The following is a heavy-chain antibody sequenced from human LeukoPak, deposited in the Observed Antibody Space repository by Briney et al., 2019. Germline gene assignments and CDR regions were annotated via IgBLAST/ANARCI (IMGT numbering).Heavy chain of an antibody. Sequence: PSETLSLTCTVSGGSISSSSYYWGWIRQPPGKGLEWIGNIYYSGRTYYNPSLKSRVTISVDTPKNQFSLKLSSVTAADTAVYYCARGVTMIVVVIHDWYFDLWGRGTLVTVSS. J-gene: IGHJ2*01. D-gene: IGHD3-22*01. V-gene: IGHV4-39*01. CDR2: IYYSGRT. CDR1: GGSISSSSYY. CDR3: ARGVTMIVVVIHDWYFDL.